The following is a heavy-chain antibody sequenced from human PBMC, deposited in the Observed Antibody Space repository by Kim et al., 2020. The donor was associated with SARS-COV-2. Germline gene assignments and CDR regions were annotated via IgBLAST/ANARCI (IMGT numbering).Heavy chain of an antibody. CDR1: GSSISDGYY. Sequence: SETLSLTCTVSGSSISDGYYWGWIRQPPGKGLEWIGSMYYGGKTYYKPSLQSRVTISVDTSKNQFSLRLNSLTAADTAVYYCARGHNGWYFNFDYWGQGTLVTVSS. J-gene: IGHJ4*02. CDR2: MYYGGKT. D-gene: IGHD6-19*01. CDR3: ARGHNGWYFNFDY. V-gene: IGHV4-38-2*02.